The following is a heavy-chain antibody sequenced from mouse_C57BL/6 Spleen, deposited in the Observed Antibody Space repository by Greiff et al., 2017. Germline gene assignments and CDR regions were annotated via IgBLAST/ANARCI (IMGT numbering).Heavy chain of an antibody. V-gene: IGHV1-76*01. Sequence: QVQLQQSGAELVRPGASVKLSCKASGYTFTDYYINWVKQRPGQGLEWIARIYPGSGNTYYNEKFKGKATLTAEKSSSTAYMQLSSLTSEDSAVYCCARTTTVEYYFDYWGQGTTLTVSS. J-gene: IGHJ2*01. CDR2: IYPGSGNT. CDR1: GYTFTDYY. D-gene: IGHD1-1*01. CDR3: ARTTTVEYYFDY.